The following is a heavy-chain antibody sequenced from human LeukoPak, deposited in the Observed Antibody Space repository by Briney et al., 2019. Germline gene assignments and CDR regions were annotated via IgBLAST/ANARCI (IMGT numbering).Heavy chain of an antibody. Sequence: PSETLSLTCTVSGGSISSYYWSWVRQPPGKGMEWVGYIYYSGSTNYNPSLKSRVTISVDTSKNQFSVKLSSVTAADTAVYYCARDPGYYDSSGYYYVSRTYYFDYWGQGTLVTVSS. CDR2: IYYSGST. J-gene: IGHJ4*02. V-gene: IGHV4-59*01. CDR1: GGSISSYY. D-gene: IGHD3-22*01. CDR3: ARDPGYYDSSGYYYVSRTYYFDY.